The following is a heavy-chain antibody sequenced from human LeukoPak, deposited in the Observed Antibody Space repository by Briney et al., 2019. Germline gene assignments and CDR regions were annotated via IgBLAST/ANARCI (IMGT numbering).Heavy chain of an antibody. Sequence: ASVKVSCKVSGYTLTELSMHWVRQAPGKGLEWMGGFDPEDGETIYAQKFQGRVTMTEDTSTDTAYMELSSLRSEDTAVYYCATPLFSATNTLAHHNNAFDIWGQGTMVTVSS. CDR2: FDPEDGET. CDR1: GYTLTELS. V-gene: IGHV1-24*01. CDR3: ATPLFSATNTLAHHNNAFDI. D-gene: IGHD2-8*01. J-gene: IGHJ3*02.